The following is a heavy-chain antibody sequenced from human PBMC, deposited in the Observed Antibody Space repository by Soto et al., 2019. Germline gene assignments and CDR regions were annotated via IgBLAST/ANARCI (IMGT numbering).Heavy chain of an antibody. CDR2: IDWDDDK. CDR1: GFSLSTGGMR. V-gene: IGHV2-70*04. Sequence: SGPTLVNPTQTLTLTCTFSGFSLSTGGMRVSWIRQPPGKALEWLARIDWDDDKFYSTSLKTRLTISKDTSKNQVVLTMTNTDPVDTATYYCAGGYYYGGGYGMDVWGQGTTVTVSS. J-gene: IGHJ6*02. D-gene: IGHD3-22*01. CDR3: AGGYYYGGGYGMDV.